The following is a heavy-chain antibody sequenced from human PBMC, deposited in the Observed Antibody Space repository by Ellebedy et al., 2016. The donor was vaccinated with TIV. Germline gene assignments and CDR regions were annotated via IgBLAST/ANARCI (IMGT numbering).Heavy chain of an antibody. V-gene: IGHV3-74*01. D-gene: IGHD2-15*01. J-gene: IGHJ6*03. CDR2: INGDGSST. Sequence: PGGSLRLSCEASRFTFSTYSMNWVRQAPGKGLVWLSRINGDGSSTRYADSVRGRFTISRDNAKNTLYLQMNALSAEETAVYYCARVGCSDASCYYYDYYYMDVWGKGTAVTVSS. CDR1: RFTFSTYS. CDR3: ARVGCSDASCYYYDYYYMDV.